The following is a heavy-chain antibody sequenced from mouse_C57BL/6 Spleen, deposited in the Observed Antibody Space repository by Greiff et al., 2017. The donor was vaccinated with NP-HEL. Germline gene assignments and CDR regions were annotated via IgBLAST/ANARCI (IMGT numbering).Heavy chain of an antibody. J-gene: IGHJ3*01. D-gene: IGHD2-1*01. CDR3: AYGNHQAWFAY. CDR2: IDPETGGT. Sequence: QVQLKESGAELVRPGASVTLSCKASGYTFTDYEMHWVKQTPVHGLEWIGAIDPETGGTAYNQKFKGKAILTADKSSSTAYMELRSLTSEDSAVYYCAYGNHQAWFAYWGQGTLVTVSA. V-gene: IGHV1-15*01. CDR1: GYTFTDYE.